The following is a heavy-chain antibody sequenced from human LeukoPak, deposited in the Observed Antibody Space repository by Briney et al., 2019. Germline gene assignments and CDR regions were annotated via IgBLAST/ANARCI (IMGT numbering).Heavy chain of an antibody. D-gene: IGHD2-21*01. Sequence: PSETLSLTCTVSGVSISSYYWSWLRQPPGKGLEWIGYIYYSGNTNYIPSLKSRATISLDTSKNQFSLRLSSVTAADTAVYFCASGRGYCGGASCPPFDFWGQGTLVTVSS. CDR3: ASGRGYCGGASCPPFDF. J-gene: IGHJ4*02. CDR1: GVSISSYY. V-gene: IGHV4-59*01. CDR2: IYYSGNT.